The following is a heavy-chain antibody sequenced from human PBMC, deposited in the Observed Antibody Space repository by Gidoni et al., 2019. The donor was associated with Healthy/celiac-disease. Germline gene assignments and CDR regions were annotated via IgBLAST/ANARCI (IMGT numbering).Heavy chain of an antibody. CDR1: GGTFSSYA. CDR2: IISIFGTA. D-gene: IGHD3-16*01. J-gene: IGHJ6*02. CDR3: ARVLPPSRIPGPIGDYYYYYGMDV. V-gene: IGHV1-69*01. Sequence: QVQLVQSGAEVKKPGSSVKVSCKASGGTFSSYAISWVRQAPGQGLEWMGGIISIFGTANYAQKFQGRVTITADESTSTAYMELSSLRSEDTAVYYCARVLPPSRIPGPIGDYYYYYGMDVWGQGTTVTVSS.